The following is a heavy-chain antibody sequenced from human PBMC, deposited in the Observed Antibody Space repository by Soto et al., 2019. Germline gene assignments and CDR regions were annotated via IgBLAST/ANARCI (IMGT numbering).Heavy chain of an antibody. J-gene: IGHJ4*02. D-gene: IGHD6-6*01. CDR1: GYTFTSYD. Sequence: SVKVSCKASGYTFTSYDINWVRQATGQGLEWMGWMNPNSGNTGYAQKFQGRVTMTRNTSISTAYMELSSLRSEYTAVYYCARAGIAARPFGNYWGQGTLVTVSS. CDR2: MNPNSGNT. CDR3: ARAGIAARPFGNY. V-gene: IGHV1-8*01.